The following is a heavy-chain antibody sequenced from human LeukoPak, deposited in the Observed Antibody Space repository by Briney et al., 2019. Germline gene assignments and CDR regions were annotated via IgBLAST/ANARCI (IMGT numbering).Heavy chain of an antibody. Sequence: GGSLRLSCAASGFTFSSYGMSWVRQAPGKGLEWVSSISSSGSSTYYADSVKGRFTISRDNSKNTLYLQTTSLMAEDTAVYYCAKKSSSSGSYYVDYWGQGILVTVSS. D-gene: IGHD3-10*01. V-gene: IGHV3-23*01. CDR2: ISSSGSST. CDR3: AKKSSSSGSYYVDY. CDR1: GFTFSSYG. J-gene: IGHJ4*02.